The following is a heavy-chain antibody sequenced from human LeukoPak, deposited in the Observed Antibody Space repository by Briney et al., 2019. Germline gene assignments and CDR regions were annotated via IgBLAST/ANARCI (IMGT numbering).Heavy chain of an antibody. CDR1: GYTFTSYG. D-gene: IGHD3-22*01. CDR2: INPNSGGT. Sequence: ASVKVSCKASGYTFTSYGISWVRQAPGQGLEWMGWINPNSGGTNYAQKFQGRVTMTRDTSISTAYMELSRLRSDDTAVYYCARAHYYDSSGYYGVCDYWGQGTLVTVSS. V-gene: IGHV1-2*02. J-gene: IGHJ4*02. CDR3: ARAHYYDSSGYYGVCDY.